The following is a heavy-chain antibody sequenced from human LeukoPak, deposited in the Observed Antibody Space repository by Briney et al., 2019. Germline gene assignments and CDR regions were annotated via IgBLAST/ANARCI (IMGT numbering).Heavy chain of an antibody. J-gene: IGHJ4*02. CDR3: VRDIYCSGGSCSQS. CDR1: GFTVSTNY. CDR2: IYSGGGT. D-gene: IGHD2-15*01. Sequence: GGSLRLSCAASGFTVSTNYMSWVRQAPGKGLEWVSVIYSGGGTYYADSVRGRFTISRDNSNNTLYLQMNSLRAEDAAIYYCVRDIYCSGGSCSQSWGQGTLVTVSS. V-gene: IGHV3-53*01.